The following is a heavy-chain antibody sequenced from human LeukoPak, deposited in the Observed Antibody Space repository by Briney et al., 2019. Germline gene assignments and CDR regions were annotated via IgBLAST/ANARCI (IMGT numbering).Heavy chain of an antibody. J-gene: IGHJ3*02. CDR2: ISWNSGSI. CDR1: GFTFDDYA. Sequence: GGSLRLSCAASGFTFDDYAMHWVRQAPGKGLEWVSGISWNSGSIGYADSVKGRFTIPRDNAKNSLYLQMNSLRAEDMALYYCAKTVQLWFGAFDIWGQGTMVTVSS. CDR3: AKTVQLWFGAFDI. D-gene: IGHD5-18*01. V-gene: IGHV3-9*03.